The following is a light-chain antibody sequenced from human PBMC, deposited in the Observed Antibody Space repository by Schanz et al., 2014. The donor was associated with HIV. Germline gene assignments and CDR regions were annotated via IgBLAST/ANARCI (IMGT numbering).Light chain of an antibody. CDR3: QAWDSSTAVV. Sequence: SYELTQPPSVSVSPGQTASITCSGDNLGAKHTCWYQQKPGRSPVLVIYEDKQRPSGVPGRFSGSNSGNTATLTISGTQATDEADYYCQAWDSSTAVVFGGGTKLTVL. V-gene: IGLV3-1*01. CDR1: NLGAKH. J-gene: IGLJ2*01. CDR2: EDK.